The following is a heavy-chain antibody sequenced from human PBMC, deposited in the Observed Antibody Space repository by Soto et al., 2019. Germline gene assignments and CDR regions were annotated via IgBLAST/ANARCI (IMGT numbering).Heavy chain of an antibody. J-gene: IGHJ6*02. D-gene: IGHD1-1*01. Sequence: SQRLSCAASGFTFRSYGMNWVGQAPGKRLEWVVVIWYDGSNKYYADSVKGRFTISRDNSKDTLYLQMNSLRAEDTAVYYCARDAINWNRTYYYYFAMDVWGQGTTVTGSS. V-gene: IGHV3-33*01. CDR3: ARDAINWNRTYYYYFAMDV. CDR2: IWYDGSNK. CDR1: GFTFRSYG.